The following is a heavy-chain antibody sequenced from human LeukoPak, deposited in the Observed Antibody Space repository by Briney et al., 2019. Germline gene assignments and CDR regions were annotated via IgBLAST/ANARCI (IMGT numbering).Heavy chain of an antibody. D-gene: IGHD3-10*01. CDR2: IHSSGST. J-gene: IGHJ6*03. CDR1: SGFISGHY. V-gene: IGHV4-59*11. CDR3: ARLGSGHYYYYMDV. Sequence: SETLSLTCTVSSGFISGHYWNWIRQPPGKRLEWIAFIHSSGSTNYNSSLKNRPTISVDTSRNQFSLKLSSVTAADTAVYYCARLGSGHYYYYMDVWGKGTTVTVSS.